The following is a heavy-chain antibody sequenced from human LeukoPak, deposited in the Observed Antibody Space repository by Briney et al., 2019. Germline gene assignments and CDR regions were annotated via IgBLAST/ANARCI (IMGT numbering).Heavy chain of an antibody. J-gene: IGHJ6*03. CDR1: GGFISSYY. V-gene: IGHV4-59*12. Sequence: SETLSLTCTVSGGFISSYYWSWIRQPPGKGLEWIGYIYYSGSTNYNPSLKSRVTISVDTSKNQFSLKLSSVTAADTAVYYCAGDGIAAAGHYYYYYYMDVWGKGTTVTVSS. CDR3: AGDGIAAAGHYYYYYYMDV. D-gene: IGHD6-13*01. CDR2: IYYSGST.